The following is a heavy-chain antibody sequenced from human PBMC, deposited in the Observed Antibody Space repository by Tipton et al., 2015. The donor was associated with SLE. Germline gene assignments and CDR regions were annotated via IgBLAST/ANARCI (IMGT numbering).Heavy chain of an antibody. D-gene: IGHD3-3*01. V-gene: IGHV4-34*01. CDR3: ARVLRFLEWLSDAFDI. CDR1: GGSFSGYY. CDR2: INHSGST. J-gene: IGHJ3*02. Sequence: TLSLTCAVYGGSFSGYYWSWIRQPPGKGLEWFGEINHSGSTNYNPSLKSRVTISVDPPKNLFTLKLMYVTAADTAVDYCARVLRFLEWLSDAFDIWGQGTMVTVAS.